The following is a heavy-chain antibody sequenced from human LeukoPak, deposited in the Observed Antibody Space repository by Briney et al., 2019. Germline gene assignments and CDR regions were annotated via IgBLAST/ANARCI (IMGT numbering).Heavy chain of an antibody. V-gene: IGHV3-33*06. Sequence: GGSLRLSCAASGFTFSSYGMHWVRQAPGKGLEWVAVIWYDGSNKYYADSVKGRFTISRDNSKNTLYLQMNSLRAEDTAVYHCAKDSHIVVVAGVDSHMDVWGKGTTVTVSS. D-gene: IGHD2-15*01. J-gene: IGHJ6*03. CDR2: IWYDGSNK. CDR3: AKDSHIVVVAGVDSHMDV. CDR1: GFTFSSYG.